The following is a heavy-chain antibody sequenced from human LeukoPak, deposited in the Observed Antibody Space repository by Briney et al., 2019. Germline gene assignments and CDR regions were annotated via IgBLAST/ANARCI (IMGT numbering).Heavy chain of an antibody. V-gene: IGHV4-39*07. Sequence: PSETLSLTCTVSGGSISSSSYYWGWIRQPPGKGLEWIGSIYYSGSTYYNPSLKSRVTISVDTSKNQFSLKLSSVTAAGTAVYYCARETSQKGAHYMDVWGKGTTVTISS. CDR1: GGSISSSSYY. J-gene: IGHJ6*03. D-gene: IGHD3-16*01. CDR2: IYYSGST. CDR3: ARETSQKGAHYMDV.